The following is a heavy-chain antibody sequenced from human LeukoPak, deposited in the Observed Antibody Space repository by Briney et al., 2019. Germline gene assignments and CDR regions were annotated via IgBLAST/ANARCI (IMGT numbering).Heavy chain of an antibody. V-gene: IGHV3-7*01. J-gene: IGHJ4*02. CDR1: GFTFSNYW. Sequence: GGSLRLSCAGSGFTFSNYWMSWVRQAPGKGLEWVANIKQDGSEKYYVDSVKGRFPISRDNAKNSLYLQMNSLRAEDTAVYYCLRGVRAPDYWGQGTLVTVPS. CDR3: LRGVRAPDY. CDR2: IKQDGSEK.